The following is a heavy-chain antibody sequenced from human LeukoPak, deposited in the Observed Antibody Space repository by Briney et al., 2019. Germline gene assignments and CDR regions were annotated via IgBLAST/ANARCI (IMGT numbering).Heavy chain of an antibody. CDR3: AREREGEDSSGWYGYYYYYMDV. V-gene: IGHV4-4*07. Sequence: SETLSLTCTVSGGSISSYYWSWIRQPAGKGLEWIGRIYTSGSTNYNPSLKSRVTMSVDKSKNQFSLKLSSVTAADTAVYYCAREREGEDSSGWYGYYYYYMDVWGKGTTVTVSS. D-gene: IGHD6-19*01. CDR1: GGSISSYY. J-gene: IGHJ6*03. CDR2: IYTSGST.